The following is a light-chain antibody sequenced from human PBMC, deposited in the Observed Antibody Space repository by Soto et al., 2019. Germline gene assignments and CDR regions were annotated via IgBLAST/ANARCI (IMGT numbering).Light chain of an antibody. CDR1: QSVSSY. V-gene: IGKV3-11*01. Sequence: EIVLTQSPATLSLSPGERATLSCRASQSVSSYLAWYQQKPGQAPRLLIYDASNRATGIPARFSGSGSGTNIALTISSLEPDDVAVYYYWQRSDWPFTFGGGTKVQIK. J-gene: IGKJ4*01. CDR2: DAS. CDR3: WQRSDWPFT.